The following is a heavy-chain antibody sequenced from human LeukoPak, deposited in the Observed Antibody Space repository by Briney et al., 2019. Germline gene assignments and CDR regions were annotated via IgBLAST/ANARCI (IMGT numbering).Heavy chain of an antibody. CDR1: GGTFSSYA. CDR3: ARGAFDY. J-gene: IGHJ4*02. CDR2: IDPNSGGT. V-gene: IGHV1-2*02. Sequence: ASVKVSCKASGGTFSSYAISWVRQAPGQGLEWMGWIDPNSGGTDYAQKFQGRVSMTSDPSISTAYMELSSLRSDDSAVYYCARGAFDYWGQGTLVTVSS.